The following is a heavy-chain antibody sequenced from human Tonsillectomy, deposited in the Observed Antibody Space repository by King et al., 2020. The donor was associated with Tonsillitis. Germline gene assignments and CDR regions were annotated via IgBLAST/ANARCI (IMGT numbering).Heavy chain of an antibody. V-gene: IGHV3-33*08. CDR1: GFTFSSCA. Sequence: QLVQSGGGVVQPGRSLRLSCAASGFTFSSCAMHWVRQAPGKGLEWVALIWYDGSNKYYADSVKGRFTISRDNSKNTRYLQMNSLRAEDTAVYYCARDYGSESYRYFDYWGQGTLVTVSS. D-gene: IGHD3-10*01. CDR3: ARDYGSESYRYFDY. CDR2: IWYDGSNK. J-gene: IGHJ4*02.